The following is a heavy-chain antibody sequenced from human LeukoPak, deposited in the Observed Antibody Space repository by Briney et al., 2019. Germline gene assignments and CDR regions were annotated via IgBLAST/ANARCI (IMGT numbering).Heavy chain of an antibody. CDR3: ARASRAQWLEIDAFDI. J-gene: IGHJ3*02. Sequence: ASVKVSCKASGYTFTSYDINWVRQATGQGLEWMGWMNPNSGNTGYAQKFQGRVTITRNTSISTAYMELSSLRSEDTAVYYCARASRAQWLEIDAFDIWGQGTMVTVSS. V-gene: IGHV1-8*03. D-gene: IGHD6-19*01. CDR2: MNPNSGNT. CDR1: GYTFTSYD.